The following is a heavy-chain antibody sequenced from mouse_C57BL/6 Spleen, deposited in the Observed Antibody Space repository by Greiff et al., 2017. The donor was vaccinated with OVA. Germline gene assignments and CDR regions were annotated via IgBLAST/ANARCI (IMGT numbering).Heavy chain of an antibody. CDR3: ASRDYYGSRRAMDY. CDR1: GYTFTSYW. D-gene: IGHD1-1*01. Sequence: VQLQQPGAELVKPGASVKLSCKASGYTFTSYWMQWVKQRPGQGLEWIGEIDPSDSYTNYNQKFKGKATLTVDTSSSTAYMQLSSLTSEDSAVYYCASRDYYGSRRAMDYWGQGTSVTVAS. V-gene: IGHV1-50*01. J-gene: IGHJ4*01. CDR2: IDPSDSYT.